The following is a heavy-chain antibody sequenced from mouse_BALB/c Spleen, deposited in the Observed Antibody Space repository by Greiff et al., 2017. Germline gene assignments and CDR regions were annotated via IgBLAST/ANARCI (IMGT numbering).Heavy chain of an antibody. V-gene: IGHV7-3*02. Sequence: EVKLMESGGGLVPPGGSLSISCATSGFTFTDYYMSWVRQPPGKALEWLGFIRNNANGYTTEYSASVQGMFTISRDNSQSILDLQMNTLSADDSATCYCSRSRYDGDAMDYWGQGTSVTVSS. CDR3: SRSRYDGDAMDY. CDR2: IRNNANGYTT. CDR1: GFTFTDYY. J-gene: IGHJ4*01. D-gene: IGHD2-14*01.